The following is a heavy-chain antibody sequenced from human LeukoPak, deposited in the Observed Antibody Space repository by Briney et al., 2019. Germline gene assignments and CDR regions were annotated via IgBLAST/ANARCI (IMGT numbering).Heavy chain of an antibody. CDR1: GVSISSGGYY. Sequence: MSSETLSLTCTVSGVSISSGGYYWSWIRQHPGKGLEWIGYIYYSGSTYYNPSLKSRVTISVDTSKNQFSLKLSSVTAADTAVYYCARGEAGYCSGGSCLCLAFDIWGQGTMVTVSS. J-gene: IGHJ3*02. CDR3: ARGEAGYCSGGSCLCLAFDI. D-gene: IGHD2-15*01. CDR2: IYYSGST. V-gene: IGHV4-31*03.